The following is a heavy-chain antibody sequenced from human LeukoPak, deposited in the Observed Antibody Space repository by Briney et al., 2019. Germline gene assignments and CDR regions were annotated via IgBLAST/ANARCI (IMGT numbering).Heavy chain of an antibody. CDR1: GYTFTSYY. D-gene: IGHD3-22*01. CDR2: INPSGGST. CDR3: AREQGYYDSSGYPLDY. V-gene: IGHV1-46*01. J-gene: IGHJ4*02. Sequence: ASVKVSCKASGYTFTSYYMHWVRQAPGQGLEWMGIINPSGGSTSYAQKFQGRVTMTRDTSTSTVYMELSSLRPEDTAVYYCAREQGYYDSSGYPLDYWGQGTLVTVSS.